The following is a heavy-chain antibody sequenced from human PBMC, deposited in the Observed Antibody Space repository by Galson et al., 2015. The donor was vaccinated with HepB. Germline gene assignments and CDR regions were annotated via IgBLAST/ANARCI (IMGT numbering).Heavy chain of an antibody. Sequence: SLRLSCAASGFTFRSFAMHWVRRAPGKGPEFVSGIGISESSTHYTDSVKGRFSISRDNTKNTLYLQMSSLRLEDTAVYYCVRWTSQHSGYDEWGQGTQVTVSS. D-gene: IGHD5-12*01. CDR1: GFTFRSFA. CDR3: VRWTSQHSGYDE. V-gene: IGHV3-64D*06. CDR2: IGISESST. J-gene: IGHJ4*02.